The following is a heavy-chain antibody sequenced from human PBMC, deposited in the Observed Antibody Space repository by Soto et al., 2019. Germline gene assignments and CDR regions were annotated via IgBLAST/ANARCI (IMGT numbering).Heavy chain of an antibody. D-gene: IGHD3-22*01. Sequence: PGGSLRLSCSASGFTFSIYAMHWVRQAPGKGLEYVSSISTNWGSTDYADSVKGRFTISRDNSKNSVYLQMSSLRVEDTAVYYCVKGEYYYDSSGYYPFDYWGQGTLVTVSS. J-gene: IGHJ4*02. CDR1: GFTFSIYA. V-gene: IGHV3-64D*06. CDR2: ISTNWGST. CDR3: VKGEYYYDSSGYYPFDY.